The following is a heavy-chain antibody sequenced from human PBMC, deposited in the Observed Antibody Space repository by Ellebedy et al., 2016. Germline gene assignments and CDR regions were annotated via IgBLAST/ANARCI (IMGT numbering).Heavy chain of an antibody. CDR2: INHSGST. CDR1: GGSFSDHY. J-gene: IGHJ4*02. CDR3: ARGRVTPDS. D-gene: IGHD2-21*02. V-gene: IGHV4-34*01. Sequence: SETLSLXCAVFGGSFSDHYWIWIRQPPGKGLEWIGEINHSGSTNYNPPLKSRVTISVDTSKNQFSLKLSSVTAADTAVYYCARGRVTPDSWGQGILVTVSS.